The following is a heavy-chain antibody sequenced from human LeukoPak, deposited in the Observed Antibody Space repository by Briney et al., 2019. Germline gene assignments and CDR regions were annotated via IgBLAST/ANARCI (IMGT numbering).Heavy chain of an antibody. V-gene: IGHV3-23*01. CDR1: GFTFSTYG. CDR3: AKRSDYGDNWNYFDY. Sequence: PGGSLRLSCAASGFTFSTYGMSWVRQAPGKGLEWVSATNPSGGSTYYADSVKGRFTISRDNSKNTLYLQMNSLRAEDTAVYFCAKRSDYGDNWNYFDYWGQGTLVTVSS. CDR2: TNPSGGST. D-gene: IGHD4-23*01. J-gene: IGHJ4*02.